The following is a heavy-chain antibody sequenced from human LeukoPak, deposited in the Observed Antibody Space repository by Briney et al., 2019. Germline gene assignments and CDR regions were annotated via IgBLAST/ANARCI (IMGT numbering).Heavy chain of an antibody. Sequence: PSETLSLTCTVSGGSISSSSYYWGWIRQPPGKGLEWIGSIYYSGSTYYNPSLKSRVTISVDTSKNQFSLKLSSVTAADTAVYYCARHNHGWEFDAFDIWGQGTMVTVSS. CDR1: GGSISSSSYY. CDR2: IYYSGST. J-gene: IGHJ3*02. D-gene: IGHD6-19*01. V-gene: IGHV4-39*01. CDR3: ARHNHGWEFDAFDI.